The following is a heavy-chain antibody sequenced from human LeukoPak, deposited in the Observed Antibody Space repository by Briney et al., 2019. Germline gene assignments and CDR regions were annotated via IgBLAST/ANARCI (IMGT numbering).Heavy chain of an antibody. Sequence: ASVKVSCKASGYTFTGYYMHWVRQAPGQGLEWMGRINPNSGGTNYAQKFQGRVTMTRDTSISTAYMELSRLRSDDTAVYYCARVEITMVRGVPSRFNYWGQGTLVTVS. J-gene: IGHJ4*02. D-gene: IGHD3-10*01. CDR1: GYTFTGYY. CDR2: INPNSGGT. CDR3: ARVEITMVRGVPSRFNY. V-gene: IGHV1-2*06.